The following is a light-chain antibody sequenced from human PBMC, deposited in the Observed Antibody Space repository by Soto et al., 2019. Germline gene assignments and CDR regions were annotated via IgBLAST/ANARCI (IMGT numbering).Light chain of an antibody. CDR2: KAS. CDR3: QQYSIYPWT. CDR1: QSLRGS. Sequence: DIQMTQSPSTLSASVGERVTITCRASQSLRGSLAWYQQKPGKAPKLLIYKASSLESGVPSRFSGSGSGTDFTLTISSLQPDDFATFYCQQYSIYPWTFCQGTKVEIK. V-gene: IGKV1-5*03. J-gene: IGKJ1*01.